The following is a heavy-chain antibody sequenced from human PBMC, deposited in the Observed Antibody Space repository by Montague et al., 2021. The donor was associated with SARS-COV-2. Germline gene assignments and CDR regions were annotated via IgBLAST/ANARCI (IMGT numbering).Heavy chain of an antibody. CDR2: VHHDGSSGSA. D-gene: IGHD5-12*01. Sequence: SKTLSLTCTVSGGSFKNYYWSWIRQPPGKGLEWIGYVHHDGSSGSANYNPSVWSRVTISVDTSKKQFSLHLSSVTPADTAVYFCARVFDNSGYALDYWGQGTQATVSS. V-gene: IGHV4-59*01. CDR3: ARVFDNSGYALDY. CDR1: GGSFKNYY. J-gene: IGHJ4*02.